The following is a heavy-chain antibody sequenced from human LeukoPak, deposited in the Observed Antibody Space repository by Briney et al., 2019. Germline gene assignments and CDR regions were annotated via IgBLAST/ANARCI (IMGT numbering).Heavy chain of an antibody. CDR1: GDSFTSVTDY. Sequence: RPSETLSLTCTVSGDSFTSVTDYWAWIRQPPGKGLEWIATGDYSGGTYYNPSLESRVAISADMSKNQISLQLTSVTGADTAVYYCASSGFAPSSGATERLYFDYWGQGTLVTVSS. J-gene: IGHJ4*02. V-gene: IGHV4-39*07. D-gene: IGHD1-26*01. CDR2: GDYSGGT. CDR3: ASSGFAPSSGATERLYFDY.